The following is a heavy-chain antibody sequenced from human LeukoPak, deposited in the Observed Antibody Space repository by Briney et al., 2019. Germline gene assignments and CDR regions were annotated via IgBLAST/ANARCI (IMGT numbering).Heavy chain of an antibody. D-gene: IGHD6-19*01. Sequence: ASVKVSCKASGYTFTSYGISWVRQAPGQGLEWMGWISAYNGNTNYAQKLRGRVTMTTDTSTSTAYMELRSLRSDDTAVYYCARDVWSSGWYFAFDIWGQWTMVTVSS. CDR1: GYTFTSYG. CDR2: ISAYNGNT. V-gene: IGHV1-18*04. CDR3: ARDVWSSGWYFAFDI. J-gene: IGHJ3*02.